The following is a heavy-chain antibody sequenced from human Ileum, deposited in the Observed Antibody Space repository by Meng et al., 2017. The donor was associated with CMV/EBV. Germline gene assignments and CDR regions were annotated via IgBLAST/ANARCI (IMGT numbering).Heavy chain of an antibody. D-gene: IGHD3-22*01. CDR2: ISYDGSNE. V-gene: IGHV3-30*04. CDR3: ARGRVDTSGYFYFDY. CDR1: GFTFSSYS. J-gene: IGHJ4*02. Sequence: SGFTFSSYSMHWVRQTPGKGLEWVAVISYDGSNEFYADSVKGRFTISRDNSKNALYLQMNSLRAEDTAVFYCARGRVDTSGYFYFDYWGQGTLVTVSS.